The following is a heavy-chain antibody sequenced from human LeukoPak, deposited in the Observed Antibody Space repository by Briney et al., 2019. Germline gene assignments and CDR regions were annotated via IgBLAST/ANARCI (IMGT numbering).Heavy chain of an antibody. J-gene: IGHJ4*01. V-gene: IGHV4-4*07. Sequence: SETLSLTCTDSGGSIRSYYWNWIRQPAGKGLEWIGRVYTTGSTNYNPSLKSRVTMSVDTSKNQFSLKLMSVNAADTAVYYCARGAVALYYFACWGQGTLVTVSS. CDR2: VYTTGST. CDR1: GGSIRSYY. D-gene: IGHD6-19*01. CDR3: ARGAVALYYFAC.